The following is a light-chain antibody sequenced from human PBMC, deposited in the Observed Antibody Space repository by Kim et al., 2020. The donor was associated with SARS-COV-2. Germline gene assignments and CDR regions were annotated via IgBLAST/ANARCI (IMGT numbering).Light chain of an antibody. CDR3: SSYGGSDIVV. Sequence: GQSVTFSGTGSSSVVGGYNSVSCYQQQPGKAPKLMIYDVSKRPSGVPDRFSGSKSGNTASLTVSGLQAEDEADYYCSSYGGSDIVVFGGGTQLTVL. J-gene: IGLJ2*01. CDR2: DVS. CDR1: SSVVGGYNS. V-gene: IGLV2-8*01.